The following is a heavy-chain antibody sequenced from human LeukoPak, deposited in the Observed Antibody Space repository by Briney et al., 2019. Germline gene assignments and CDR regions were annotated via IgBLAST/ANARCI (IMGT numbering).Heavy chain of an antibody. Sequence: SETLSLTCTVSGGSISSYYWSWIRQPPGKGLEWIGYIYTSGSTNYNPSLKSRVTISVDTSKNQFSLKLSSVTAADTAVYYCARHDSGRYGFDYWGQGTLVTVSS. CDR3: ARHDSGRYGFDY. V-gene: IGHV4-4*09. J-gene: IGHJ4*02. CDR2: IYTSGST. D-gene: IGHD1-26*01. CDR1: GGSISSYY.